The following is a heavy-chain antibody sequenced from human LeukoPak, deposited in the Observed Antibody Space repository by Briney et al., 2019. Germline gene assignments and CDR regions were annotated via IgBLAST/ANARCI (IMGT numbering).Heavy chain of an antibody. CDR1: GGTFSSYA. Sequence: ASVKVSCKASGGTFSSYAISWVRQAPGQGLEWMGGIIPIFGTANYAQKFQGRVTITADESTSTAYMELSSLRSEDTAVYYCARDVRGSGWPSDAFDIWGQGTMVTVSS. CDR3: ARDVRGSGWPSDAFDI. V-gene: IGHV1-69*13. J-gene: IGHJ3*02. D-gene: IGHD6-19*01. CDR2: IIPIFGTA.